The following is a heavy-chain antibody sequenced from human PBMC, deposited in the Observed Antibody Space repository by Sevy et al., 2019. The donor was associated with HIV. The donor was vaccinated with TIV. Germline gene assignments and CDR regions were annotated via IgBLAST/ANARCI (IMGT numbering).Heavy chain of an antibody. V-gene: IGHV3-21*01. D-gene: IGHD6-25*01. CDR3: ARAPDPAGAFDI. J-gene: IGHJ3*02. Sequence: GGSLRLSCAASGFTFSSYSMNWVRQAPGKGLEWVSSISSSSSYIYYADSVKGRFTISRDNAKNSLYLQVNSLRAEDTAVYYCARAPDPAGAFDIWGQGTMVTVSS. CDR2: ISSSSSYI. CDR1: GFTFSSYS.